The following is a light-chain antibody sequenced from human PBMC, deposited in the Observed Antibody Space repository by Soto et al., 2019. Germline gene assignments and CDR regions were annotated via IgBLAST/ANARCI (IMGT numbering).Light chain of an antibody. J-gene: IGKJ2*01. Sequence: EVVLTQSPATLSVSPGDRATLSCRASQSVSRNLAWYQQKPGQAPRLLIYGASTRATGVPARFSGSGSVTEFTRSISRLQSEYVAVYYCQQDGDWPPETFGQGTKLEI. CDR2: GAS. CDR3: QQDGDWPPET. V-gene: IGKV3-15*01. CDR1: QSVSRN.